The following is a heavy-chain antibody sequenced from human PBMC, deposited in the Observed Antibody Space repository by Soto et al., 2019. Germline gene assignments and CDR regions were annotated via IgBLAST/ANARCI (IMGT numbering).Heavy chain of an antibody. CDR3: ARAGYSGYDFPFDY. CDR1: GGTFSSYW. CDR2: IKQDGSEK. V-gene: IGHV3-7*05. J-gene: IGHJ4*02. D-gene: IGHD5-12*01. Sequence: GGSLRLSCAAAGGTFSSYWMSWVRQAPGKGLEWVANIKQDGSEKYYVDSVKGRFTISRDNAKNSLYLQMNSLRAEDTAVYYCARAGYSGYDFPFDYWGQGTLVTVSS.